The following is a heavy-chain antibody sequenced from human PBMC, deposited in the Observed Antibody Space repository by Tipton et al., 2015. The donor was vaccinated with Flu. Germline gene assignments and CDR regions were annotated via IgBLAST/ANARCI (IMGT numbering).Heavy chain of an antibody. D-gene: IGHD1-1*01. CDR3: ARNGQQSRYFDL. J-gene: IGHJ2*01. CDR2: MNPNSGNT. V-gene: IGHV1-8*01. Sequence: QLVQSGPEVKKPGASVKVSCKASGYTFSSYEINWVRQATGQGLEWMGWMNPNSGNTGYAQKFQGRVTMTRNTSISTAYMELTSLTSEDTAVYHCARNGQQSRYFDLWGRGTLVTVSS. CDR1: GYTFSSYE.